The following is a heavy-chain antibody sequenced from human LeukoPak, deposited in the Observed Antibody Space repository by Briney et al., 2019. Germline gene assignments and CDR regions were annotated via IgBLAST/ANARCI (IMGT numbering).Heavy chain of an antibody. V-gene: IGHV3-48*02. Sequence: GSLRLSCAASGFTFSTYNMDWVREAPGKGLEWISYISTSSATIYYADSVKGRFTISRDNAKNSLYLQMNSLRDEDTAVYYCWLHYGLDVWGQGTTVTVSS. D-gene: IGHD5-12*01. CDR1: GFTFSTYN. J-gene: IGHJ6*02. CDR3: WLHYGLDV. CDR2: ISTSSATI.